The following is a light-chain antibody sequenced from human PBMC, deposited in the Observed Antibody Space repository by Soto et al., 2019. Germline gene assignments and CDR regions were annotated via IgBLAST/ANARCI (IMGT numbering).Light chain of an antibody. V-gene: IGKV3-11*01. J-gene: IGKJ4*01. Sequence: EIVLTQSPATLSLSPGERATLSCRASQSVSSYLAWYQQNLGQAPMLLIYDAYNRATGVPARFSGRGSGTDFTRTISSLEPEYFAVYYCQQRSNWPLTFGGGTKVEIK. CDR2: DAY. CDR1: QSVSSY. CDR3: QQRSNWPLT.